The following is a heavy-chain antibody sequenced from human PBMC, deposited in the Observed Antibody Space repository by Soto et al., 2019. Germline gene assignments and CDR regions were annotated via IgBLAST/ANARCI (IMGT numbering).Heavy chain of an antibody. CDR2: ISYDGSNK. J-gene: IGHJ6*02. V-gene: IGHV3-30*18. D-gene: IGHD6-19*01. CDR1: GFTFSSYG. Sequence: PGGSLRLSCAASGFTFSSYGMHWVRQAPGKGLEWVAVISYDGSNKYYADSVKGRFTISRDNSKNTLYLQMNSLRAEDTAVYYCAKDRSSGPIGDPDGMDVWGQGTTVTVSS. CDR3: AKDRSSGPIGDPDGMDV.